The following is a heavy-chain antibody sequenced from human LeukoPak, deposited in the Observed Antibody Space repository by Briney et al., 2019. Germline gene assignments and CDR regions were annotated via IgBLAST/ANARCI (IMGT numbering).Heavy chain of an antibody. V-gene: IGHV4-34*01. J-gene: IGHJ4*02. D-gene: IGHD6-19*01. CDR3: ARDRRPSVERQYSGGWYYFDY. Sequence: KPSETLSLTCAVYGESFSGYYWSWIRQSPEKGLEWIGQINHSGSTTYNPSIKSQLTISVDSSKDQVSLKFSSVTAADTAVYYTARDRRPSVERQYSGGWYYFDYWGQGTLVTVSS. CDR1: GESFSGYY. CDR2: INHSGST.